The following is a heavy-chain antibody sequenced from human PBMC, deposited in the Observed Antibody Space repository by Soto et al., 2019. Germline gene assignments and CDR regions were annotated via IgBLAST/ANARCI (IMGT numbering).Heavy chain of an antibody. J-gene: IGHJ4*02. CDR3: ARALGSSPLSF. CDR1: GDSVTSNSYY. Sequence: KPSENLSLTCTVSGDSVTSNSYYWSWIRHHPGKGLEWIGYIYYRGITQYNPSLKSRVSMSVDTSKNQFSLRLSSVTAADTAVYYCARALGSSPLSFWGQGTQVT. V-gene: IGHV4-31*03. D-gene: IGHD3-10*01. CDR2: IYYRGIT.